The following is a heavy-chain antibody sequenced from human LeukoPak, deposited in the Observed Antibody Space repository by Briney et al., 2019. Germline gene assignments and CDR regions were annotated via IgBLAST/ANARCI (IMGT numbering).Heavy chain of an antibody. CDR2: IKPDGSAE. CDR3: VGGPGLVFDL. CDR1: GFTFSSNW. V-gene: IGHV3-7*01. J-gene: IGHJ2*01. Sequence: PGGSLRLSCATSGFTFSSNWMSWVRHAPGRGLEWVANIKPDGSAEYYAASVKGRFTVSRDNAKNSVYLQMNGLKAEDTAVYHCVGGPGLVFDLWGRGTLVTVSS.